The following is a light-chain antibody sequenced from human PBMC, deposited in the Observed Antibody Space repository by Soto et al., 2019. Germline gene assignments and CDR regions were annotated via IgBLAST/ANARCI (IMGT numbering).Light chain of an antibody. CDR1: QSINTRY. CDR2: ATY. Sequence: EIVLTQSPGTLSLSPGERATLSCRASQSINTRYSAWYQQKPGQPPRLLIYATYSRAPGIPYRFSGSESGTDFTLTISRLEPEYFAVYYCQQNDDSARYKFGQGTNLDIK. V-gene: IGKV3-20*01. CDR3: QQNDDSARYK. J-gene: IGKJ2*01.